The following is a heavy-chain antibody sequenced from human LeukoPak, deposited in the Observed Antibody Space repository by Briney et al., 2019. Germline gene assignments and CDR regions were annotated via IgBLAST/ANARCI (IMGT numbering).Heavy chain of an antibody. V-gene: IGHV4-39*07. Sequence: SETLSLTCTVCGGSISSSSYYWGWIRQPPGKGLEWIGSIYYSGSTYYNPSLKSRVTISVDTSKNQFSLKLSSVTAADTAVYYCARVSWFPGTSYYYMDVWGKGTTVTVSS. CDR2: IYYSGST. D-gene: IGHD1-1*01. J-gene: IGHJ6*03. CDR1: GGSISSSSYY. CDR3: ARVSWFPGTSYYYMDV.